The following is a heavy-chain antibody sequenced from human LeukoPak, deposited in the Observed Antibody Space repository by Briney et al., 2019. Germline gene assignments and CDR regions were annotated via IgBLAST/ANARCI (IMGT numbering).Heavy chain of an antibody. J-gene: IGHJ4*02. D-gene: IGHD2-21*01. CDR1: GFTFPSYW. CDR2: IKQDGSDK. V-gene: IGHV3-7*01. Sequence: GGSLRLSCAVSGFTFPSYWMTWVRQAPGKGLEWVANIKQDGSDKYYMDSVKGRLTISRDNAKNSLYLQMNSLRAEDTAVYYCASLHGVVNYFDYWGQGTLVTVSS. CDR3: ASLHGVVNYFDY.